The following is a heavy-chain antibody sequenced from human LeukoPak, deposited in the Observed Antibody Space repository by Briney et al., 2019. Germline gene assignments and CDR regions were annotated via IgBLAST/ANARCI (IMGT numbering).Heavy chain of an antibody. CDR3: ARGTHYDSSGYYLTRSYYFDY. D-gene: IGHD3-22*01. CDR2: INHSGST. Sequence: KSSETLSLTCAVYGGSFSGYYWSWIRQPPGKGLEWIGEINHSGSTNYNPSLKSRVTISVDTSKNQFSLKLSSVTAADTAVYYCARGTHYDSSGYYLTRSYYFDYWGQGTLVTVSS. V-gene: IGHV4-34*01. J-gene: IGHJ4*02. CDR1: GGSFSGYY.